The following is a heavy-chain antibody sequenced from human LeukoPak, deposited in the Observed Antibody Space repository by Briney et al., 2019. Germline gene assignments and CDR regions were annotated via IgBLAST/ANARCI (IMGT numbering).Heavy chain of an antibody. CDR3: ARDLGGRRVGGY. CDR1: GYTFTGYY. V-gene: IGHV1-2*02. Sequence: ASVKVSCKASGYTFTGYYMHWMRQAPGQGLEWMGWINPNSGGTSYAQKFQGRDTMTRDTSISPAYMDLSRLRSDDTAVYCCARDLGGRRVGGYWGQGTLVTVSS. CDR2: INPNSGGT. D-gene: IGHD3-10*01. J-gene: IGHJ4*02.